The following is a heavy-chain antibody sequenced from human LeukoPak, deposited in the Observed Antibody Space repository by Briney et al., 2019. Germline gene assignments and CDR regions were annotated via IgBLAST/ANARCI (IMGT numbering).Heavy chain of an antibody. D-gene: IGHD6-19*01. CDR3: ARVTAVAGTSVGVDA. Sequence: GGSLRLSCAASGFTFSNYWMHWVRQTPGKGLVWVSRINSDASVTTYADSVKGRFTISRDNTKNTLYLQMNSLRAEDTAVYYCARVTAVAGTSVGVDAWGQGILVTVS. V-gene: IGHV3-74*01. CDR1: GFTFSNYW. J-gene: IGHJ4*02. CDR2: INSDASVT.